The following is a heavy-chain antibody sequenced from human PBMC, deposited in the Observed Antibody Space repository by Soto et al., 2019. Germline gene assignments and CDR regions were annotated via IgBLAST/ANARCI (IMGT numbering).Heavy chain of an antibody. V-gene: IGHV4-31*03. Sequence: PSETLSLTGTASGGSINPGGHYWNWIRQHPGKGLEWIGYIYYRGSTYDNPSLKSRVTISVDTSKNQFSLKLSSVTAADTGVYYCAREVFDYGVLDGFDMWGQGTMVP. CDR1: GGSINPGGHY. CDR3: AREVFDYGVLDGFDM. CDR2: IYYRGST. D-gene: IGHD4-17*01. J-gene: IGHJ3*02.